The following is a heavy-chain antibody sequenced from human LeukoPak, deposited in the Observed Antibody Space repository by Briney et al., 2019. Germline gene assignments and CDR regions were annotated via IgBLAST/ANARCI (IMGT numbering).Heavy chain of an antibody. J-gene: IGHJ4*02. CDR3: AKEVGSGWFQDGD. D-gene: IGHD6-19*01. V-gene: IGHV3-48*01. Sequence: GGSLRLSCAASGFTFSNHNMDWVRQAPGKGLEWISYISGRGEAVFYADSVQGRFTISRDNSKNTLYLQMNSLRAEDTAVYYCAKEVGSGWFQDGDWGQGTLVTVSS. CDR2: ISGRGEAV. CDR1: GFTFSNHN.